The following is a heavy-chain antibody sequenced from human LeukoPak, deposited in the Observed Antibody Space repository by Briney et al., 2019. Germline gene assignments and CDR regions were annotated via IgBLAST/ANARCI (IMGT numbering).Heavy chain of an antibody. V-gene: IGHV4-4*07. CDR1: GGSITTYY. J-gene: IGHJ4*02. Sequence: PSETLSLTCTVSGGSITTYYWSWIRRPAGKGLEWIGHIYKTATTNYNPSLKSRTFMSVDTSKNQFSLNLSSVTAADTAVYYCARSSSSADFDYWGQGTLVTVSS. CDR2: IYKTATT. CDR3: ARSSSSADFDY. D-gene: IGHD3-10*01.